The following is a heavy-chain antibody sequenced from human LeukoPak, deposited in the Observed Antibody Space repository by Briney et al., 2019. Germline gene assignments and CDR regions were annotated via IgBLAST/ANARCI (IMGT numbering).Heavy chain of an antibody. CDR1: GFTFSSYA. CDR2: ISGSGGST. V-gene: IGHV3-23*01. J-gene: IGHJ4*02. CDR3: ATDLMVRGVMAHY. Sequence: PGGSLRLSCAASGFTFSSYAMSWVRQAPGKGLEWVSAISGSGGSTYYADSVKGRFTISRDNSKNTLYLQMNSLRAEDTAVYYCATDLMVRGVMAHYWGQGTLVTVSS. D-gene: IGHD3-10*01.